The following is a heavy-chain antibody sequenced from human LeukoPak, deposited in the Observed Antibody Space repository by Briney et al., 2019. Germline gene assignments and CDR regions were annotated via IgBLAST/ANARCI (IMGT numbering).Heavy chain of an antibody. CDR2: IRGNSERT. Sequence: GGSLRLSCAASGFTFSAYAITWVRQAPGKGLEWVSAIRGNSERTYYADSVRGRFTISRDNSKDTVYLQISSLSVEDTAVYYCAREQSGTRGWYTVDYWGQGTLVAVSS. J-gene: IGHJ4*02. CDR1: GFTFSAYA. CDR3: AREQSGTRGWYTVDY. D-gene: IGHD6-19*01. V-gene: IGHV3-23*01.